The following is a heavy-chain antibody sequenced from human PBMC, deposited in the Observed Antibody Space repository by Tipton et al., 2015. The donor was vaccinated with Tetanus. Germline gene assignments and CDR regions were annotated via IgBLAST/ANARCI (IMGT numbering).Heavy chain of an antibody. CDR3: AKATPPNYDFWSGYAYGMDV. J-gene: IGHJ6*02. CDR1: GFNYTSYA. CDR2: ISGSGTST. V-gene: IGHV3-23*01. D-gene: IGHD3-3*01. Sequence: SLRLSCAASGFNYTSYAMTWVRQAPGKGLEWVSSISGSGTSTYSADSVKGRFTISRDNSKNTLYLQMSSLRAEDTAVYYCAKATPPNYDFWSGYAYGMDVWGQGTTVTVSS.